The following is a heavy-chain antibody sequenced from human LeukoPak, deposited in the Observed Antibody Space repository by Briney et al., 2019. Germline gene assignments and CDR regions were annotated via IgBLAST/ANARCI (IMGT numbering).Heavy chain of an antibody. CDR1: GYTFTGYY. J-gene: IGHJ4*02. Sequence: ASVKVSCKASGYTFTGYYMHWVRQAPGQGLEWMGWINPNSGGTNYAQKFQGRVTMTRGASISTAYMEVSRLISDDKAVYYCARPSLYCGGDCYSGSPGLAFAYWGQGPLVTVSS. D-gene: IGHD2-21*02. CDR3: ARPSLYCGGDCYSGSPGLAFAY. V-gene: IGHV1-2*02. CDR2: INPNSGGT.